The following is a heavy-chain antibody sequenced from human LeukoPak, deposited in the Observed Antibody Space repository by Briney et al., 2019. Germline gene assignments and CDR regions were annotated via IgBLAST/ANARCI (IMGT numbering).Heavy chain of an antibody. CDR1: VGTFSSYA. D-gene: IGHD3-3*01. V-gene: IGHV1-69*13. CDR3: ARAGSHDTIGESFPFDY. CDR2: IIPIFGTA. Sequence: GASVKVSRKASVGTFSSYAISWVRQAPGPGLEWMGGIIPIFGTANYAQKFQGRVTITADESTSTAYMELSSLRSEDTAVYYCARAGSHDTIGESFPFDYWGQGTLVTVSS. J-gene: IGHJ4*02.